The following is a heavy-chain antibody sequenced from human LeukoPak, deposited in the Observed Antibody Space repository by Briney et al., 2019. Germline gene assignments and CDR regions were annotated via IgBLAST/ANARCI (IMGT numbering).Heavy chain of an antibody. Sequence: SETLSLTCTVSGGSISSYYWSWIRQPPGKGLEWIGYTYYSGSTNYNPSLKSRVTISVDTSKNQFSLKLSSVTAADTAVYYCARQPVANPFDYWGQGTLVTVSS. CDR1: GGSISSYY. J-gene: IGHJ4*02. D-gene: IGHD5-12*01. V-gene: IGHV4-59*08. CDR3: ARQPVANPFDY. CDR2: TYYSGST.